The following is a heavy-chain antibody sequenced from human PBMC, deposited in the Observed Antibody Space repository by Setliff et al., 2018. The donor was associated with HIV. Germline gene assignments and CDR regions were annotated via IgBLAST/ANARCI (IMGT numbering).Heavy chain of an antibody. CDR1: GFTFSSYS. J-gene: IGHJ4*02. V-gene: IGHV3-21*01. CDR2: ISSGGEIM. CDR3: ARLMYSSGPGSFDY. Sequence: PGGSLRLSCAASGFTFSSYSMNWVRQAPGKGLEWVSAISSGGEIMFYADSVKGRFTISRDNAKNSLYPQMNSLRAEDTAVYYCARLMYSSGPGSFDYWGQGTLVTVSS. D-gene: IGHD6-19*01.